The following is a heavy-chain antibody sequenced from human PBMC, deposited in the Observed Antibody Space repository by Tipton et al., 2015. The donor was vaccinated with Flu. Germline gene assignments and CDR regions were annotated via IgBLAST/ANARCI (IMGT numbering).Heavy chain of an antibody. Sequence: TLSLTCSVSGASISSGGYSWSWIRQPPGKGLEWVGYIYHSGTTYYNPSLKSRVIISGDRSKNQFSLKLSSVTAADTAVYYCARDSAAHYGMDVWGQGTTVTVSS. V-gene: IGHV4-30-2*01. D-gene: IGHD6-13*01. CDR3: ARDSAAHYGMDV. CDR2: IYHSGTT. J-gene: IGHJ6*02. CDR1: GASISSGGYS.